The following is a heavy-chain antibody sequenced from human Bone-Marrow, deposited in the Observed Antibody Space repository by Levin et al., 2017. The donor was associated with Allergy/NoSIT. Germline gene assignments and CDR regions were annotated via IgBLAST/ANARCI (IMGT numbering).Heavy chain of an antibody. Sequence: GGSLRLSCAAYGFTFSDYYMSWIRQAPGKGLEWVSYISSSATTIYNADPVKGRFTISRDNAKNSLYLQMNSLRAEDTAVYYCARASSTDWAGYNYGMDVWGQGTTVTVSS. CDR3: ARASSTDWAGYNYGMDV. CDR2: ISSSATTI. J-gene: IGHJ6*02. CDR1: GFTFSDYY. V-gene: IGHV3-11*01. D-gene: IGHD2/OR15-2a*01.